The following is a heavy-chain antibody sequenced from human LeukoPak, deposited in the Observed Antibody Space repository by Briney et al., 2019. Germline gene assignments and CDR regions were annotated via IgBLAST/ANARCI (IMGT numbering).Heavy chain of an antibody. Sequence: TGGSLRLSCAASGFTFSSYAMSWVRQAPGKGLEWVSGISGSGGNTYYADSVKGRFTISRDNSNNTLYLQMNSLRAEDTAVYYCARHSRGRWYVFVYWGQGTLVTVPS. CDR1: GFTFSSYA. V-gene: IGHV3-23*01. J-gene: IGHJ4*02. CDR2: ISGSGGNT. D-gene: IGHD6-13*01. CDR3: ARHSRGRWYVFVY.